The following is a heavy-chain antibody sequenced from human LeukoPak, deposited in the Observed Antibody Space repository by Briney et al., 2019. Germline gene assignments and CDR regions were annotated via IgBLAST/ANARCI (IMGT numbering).Heavy chain of an antibody. CDR3: AKGSRPAIVVVVAATPNY. J-gene: IGHJ4*02. Sequence: GGSLRLSCAASGFTFSSYAMSWVRQAPGKGVEGVSAISGSGGSTYYADSVKGRFTISRDNSKNTLYLQMNSLRAEDTAVYYCAKGSRPAIVVVVAATPNYWGQGTLVTVSS. CDR1: GFTFSSYA. V-gene: IGHV3-23*01. D-gene: IGHD2-15*01. CDR2: ISGSGGST.